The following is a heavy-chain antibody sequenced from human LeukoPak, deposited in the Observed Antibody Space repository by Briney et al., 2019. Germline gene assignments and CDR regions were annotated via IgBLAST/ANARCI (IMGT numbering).Heavy chain of an antibody. J-gene: IGHJ4*02. CDR3: ARGYNSALDY. D-gene: IGHD1-14*01. Sequence: GGSLRLSCAVSGFTFSSYWMSWVRQAPGKGLEWVANIKQDGIEKYYVDSVEGRFTTSRDNAKNSLFLQMNNLRVEDTAVYYCARGYNSALDYWGQGSLVTVSS. CDR1: GFTFSSYW. CDR2: IKQDGIEK. V-gene: IGHV3-7*04.